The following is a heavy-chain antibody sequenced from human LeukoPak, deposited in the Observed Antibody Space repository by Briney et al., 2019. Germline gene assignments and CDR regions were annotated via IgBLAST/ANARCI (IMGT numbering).Heavy chain of an antibody. CDR3: AVGPNYFDY. V-gene: IGHV1-18*01. Sequence: GASVKVSCKASGCTFTTYGIAWVRQAPGQGLEWMGWISAYNGNTNYAQRFQGRVTMTTDTSTSTAYMELRSLRSDDTAVYYCAVGPNYFDYWGQGTLVTVSS. CDR2: ISAYNGNT. CDR1: GCTFTTYG. J-gene: IGHJ4*02.